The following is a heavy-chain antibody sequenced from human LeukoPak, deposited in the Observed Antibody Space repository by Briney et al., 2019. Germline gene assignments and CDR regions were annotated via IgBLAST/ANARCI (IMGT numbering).Heavy chain of an antibody. Sequence: SETLSLTCAVYGGSFSGYYWSWIRQPPGKGLEWIGEINHSGSTNYNPSLKSRVTISVDTSKNQFSLKLSSVTAADTAVYYCARRVEYWGQGTLDTVSS. CDR3: ARRVEY. J-gene: IGHJ4*02. CDR2: INHSGST. V-gene: IGHV4-34*01. D-gene: IGHD2-15*01. CDR1: GGSFSGYY.